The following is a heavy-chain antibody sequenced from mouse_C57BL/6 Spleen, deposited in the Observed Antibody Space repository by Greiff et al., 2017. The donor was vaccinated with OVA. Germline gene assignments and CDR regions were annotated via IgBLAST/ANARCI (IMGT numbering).Heavy chain of an antibody. V-gene: IGHV1-58*01. CDR3: ARDYSKGGYFDV. D-gene: IGHD2-5*01. CDR1: GYTFTSYG. J-gene: IGHJ1*03. Sequence: VQLQQSGAELVRPGSSVKMSCKTSGYTFTSYGINWVKQRPGQGLEWIGYIYIGNGYTEYNAKFKGKATLTSDTSSSTAYMQLSSLTSEDSAIYFCARDYSKGGYFDVWGTGTTVTVSS. CDR2: IYIGNGYT.